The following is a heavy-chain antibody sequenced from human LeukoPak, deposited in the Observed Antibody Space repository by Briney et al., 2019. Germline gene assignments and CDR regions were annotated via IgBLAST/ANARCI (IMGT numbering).Heavy chain of an antibody. CDR2: INPNSGGT. CDR3: ARAGTVEMTPLDY. CDR1: GYTFISYY. Sequence: GASVKVSCKASGYTFISYYMHWVRQAPGQGLEWMGWINPNSGGTNYAQKFQGRVTMTRDTSISTAYMELSRLRSDDTAVYYCARAGTVEMTPLDYWGQGTLVTVSS. J-gene: IGHJ4*02. V-gene: IGHV1-2*02. D-gene: IGHD5-24*01.